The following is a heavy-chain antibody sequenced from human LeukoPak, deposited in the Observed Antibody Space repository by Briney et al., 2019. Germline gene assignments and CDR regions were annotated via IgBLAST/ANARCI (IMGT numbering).Heavy chain of an antibody. CDR2: FYPGDYDN. Sequence: GESLKTSCQGSGSDFNPNWIGWMRQMPGKGLEWRGIFYPGDYDNSYRPSFQGQVIISADNSISTAYLQRSSLKASDTAMDYCATYFAGAETFDIWGQGTMVTVSS. J-gene: IGHJ3*02. CDR3: ATYFAGAETFDI. V-gene: IGHV5-51*01. D-gene: IGHD3-16*01. CDR1: GSDFNPNW.